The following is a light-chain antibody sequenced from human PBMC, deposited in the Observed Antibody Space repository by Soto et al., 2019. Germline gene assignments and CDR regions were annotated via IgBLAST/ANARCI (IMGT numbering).Light chain of an antibody. V-gene: IGLV1-51*02. CDR3: GTWDSSLSAFYV. CDR2: ENN. CDR1: SSNIGNNY. Sequence: QSVLTQPPSVSTAPGQKVTISCSGGSSNIGNNYVSWYQQLPGTAPKLLIYENNKRPPGIPDRFSGSKSGTSATLGITGLQTGDEADYYCGTWDSSLSAFYVFGTGTKVTVL. J-gene: IGLJ1*01.